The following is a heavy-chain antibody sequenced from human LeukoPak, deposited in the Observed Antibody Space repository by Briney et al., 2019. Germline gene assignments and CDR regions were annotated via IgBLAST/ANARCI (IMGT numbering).Heavy chain of an antibody. D-gene: IGHD3-16*01. Sequence: ESGPTLVKPTQTLTLTCTFSGFPLSTSGVGVGWIRQPPGKALEWLALIYWDDDKRYSPSLKSRLTITKDTSKNQVVLTMPSNVPVDTATYYCAHRDGIGALDYWGQGTLVTVSS. CDR3: AHRDGIGALDY. V-gene: IGHV2-5*02. CDR1: GFPLSTSGVG. J-gene: IGHJ4*02. CDR2: IYWDDDK.